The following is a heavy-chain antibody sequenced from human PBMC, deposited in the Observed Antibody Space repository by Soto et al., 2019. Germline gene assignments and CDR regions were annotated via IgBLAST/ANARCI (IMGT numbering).Heavy chain of an antibody. V-gene: IGHV3-15*07. CDR2: IKTKTQGETT. Sequence: EVQLVESGGGLVKPGGSLRLSCAASGFSISSARMNWVRQAPGKGLEWVGRIKTKTQGETTDYPAPVKGRFTISRDDSKTTLYLQMNSLKMEDTAVYYCTTGSVEGYWGQGTLVTVSS. CDR1: GFSISSAR. D-gene: IGHD3-3*01. CDR3: TTGSVEGY. J-gene: IGHJ4*02.